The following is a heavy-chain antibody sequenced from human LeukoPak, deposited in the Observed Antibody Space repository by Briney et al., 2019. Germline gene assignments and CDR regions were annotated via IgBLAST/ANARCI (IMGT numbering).Heavy chain of an antibody. Sequence: ASVKVSCKVSGYTLTELSMHWVRQAPGKGLEWMGGFDPEDGETIYAQKFQGRVTMTEDTSTDTAYMELSSLRSEDTAVYYCATEEPGYCSSTSCQDWLDPWGQGTLVTVSS. D-gene: IGHD2-2*01. V-gene: IGHV1-24*01. J-gene: IGHJ5*02. CDR2: FDPEDGET. CDR1: GYTLTELS. CDR3: ATEEPGYCSSTSCQDWLDP.